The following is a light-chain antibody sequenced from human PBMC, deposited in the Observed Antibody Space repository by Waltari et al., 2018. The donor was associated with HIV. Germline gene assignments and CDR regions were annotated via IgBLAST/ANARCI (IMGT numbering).Light chain of an antibody. CDR2: RSN. CDR3: AAWEDSLSGPV. Sequence: QSVLTQPPSASGTPGQRVTIPCSGSSSNIGNNYVSWYQQLPGTAPKVLIYRSNQRPSGVPGRFSGSKSGTSASLAISGLRSEDEADYYCAAWEDSLSGPVFGGGTKLIVL. J-gene: IGLJ3*02. V-gene: IGLV1-47*01. CDR1: SSNIGNNY.